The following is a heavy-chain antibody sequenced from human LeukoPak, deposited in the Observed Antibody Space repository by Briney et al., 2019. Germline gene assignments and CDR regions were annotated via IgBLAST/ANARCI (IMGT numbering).Heavy chain of an antibody. J-gene: IGHJ3*02. CDR1: GFTFSSYA. Sequence: GGSLKLSCAASGFTFSSYAMSWVRQAPGKGLEWVSAISGSGGSTYYADSVTGRFTISRDNSKNTLYLQMNSLRAEDTAVYYCAKTGLREIAFDIWGQGTMVTVSS. CDR3: AKTGLREIAFDI. CDR2: ISGSGGST. D-gene: IGHD5-12*01. V-gene: IGHV3-23*01.